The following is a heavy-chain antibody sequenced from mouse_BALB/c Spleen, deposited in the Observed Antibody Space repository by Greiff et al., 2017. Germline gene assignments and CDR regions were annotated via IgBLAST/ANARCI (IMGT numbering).Heavy chain of an antibody. CDR1: GFTFSSFG. Sequence: EVQRVESGGGLVQPGGSRKLSCAASGFTFSSFGMHWVRQAPEKGLEWVAYISSGSSTIYYADTVKGRCTISRDNPKNTLFLQMTSLRSEDTAMYYCARSGSSYGFAYWGQGTLVTVSA. J-gene: IGHJ3*01. CDR3: ARSGSSYGFAY. V-gene: IGHV5-17*02. CDR2: ISSGSSTI. D-gene: IGHD1-1*01.